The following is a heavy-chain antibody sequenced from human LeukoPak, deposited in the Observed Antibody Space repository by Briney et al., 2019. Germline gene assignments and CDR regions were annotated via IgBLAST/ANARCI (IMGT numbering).Heavy chain of an antibody. J-gene: IGHJ4*02. CDR2: LYSGGNT. CDR3: ARGLPLSH. D-gene: IGHD2/OR15-2a*01. CDR1: GFTVSSNY. Sequence: GGSLRLSCSASGFTVSSNYMSWVRQAPGKGLEWVSVLYSGGNTYYADSVKGRFTISRDNSKNTLYLQMNSLRAEDTAVYYCARGLPLSHWGQGTLVTVSS. V-gene: IGHV3-66*01.